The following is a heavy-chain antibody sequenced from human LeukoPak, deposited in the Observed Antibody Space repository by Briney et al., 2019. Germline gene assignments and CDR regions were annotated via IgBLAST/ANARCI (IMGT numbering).Heavy chain of an antibody. Sequence: SETLSLTCAVYGGSFSGYYWSWIRQPPGKGLEWIGEINHSGSTNYNPSLKSRVTMSVDTSKNQFSLKLSSVTAADTAVYYCARGYGVVDYWGQGTLVTVSP. CDR1: GGSFSGYY. CDR2: INHSGST. D-gene: IGHD4-17*01. J-gene: IGHJ4*02. V-gene: IGHV4-34*01. CDR3: ARGYGVVDY.